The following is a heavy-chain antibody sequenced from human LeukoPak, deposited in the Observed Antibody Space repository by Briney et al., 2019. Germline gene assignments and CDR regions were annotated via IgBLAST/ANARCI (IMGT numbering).Heavy chain of an antibody. V-gene: IGHV1-2*02. CDR1: GYTFIDYY. D-gene: IGHD1-26*01. CDR3: ARDGGIVGARGRVRNFEY. J-gene: IGHJ4*02. Sequence: ASVKISCKASGYTFIDYYMHWVRQAPGQGLEWMGWINPKTGGTEYTQKFQGRVTMARDTSINTAYMELSRLISDDTAMYYCARDGGIVGARGRVRNFEYWGQASLVTVSS. CDR2: INPKTGGT.